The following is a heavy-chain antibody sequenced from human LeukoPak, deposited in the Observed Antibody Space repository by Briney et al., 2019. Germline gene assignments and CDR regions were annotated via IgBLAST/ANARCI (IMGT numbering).Heavy chain of an antibody. V-gene: IGHV4-39*01. CDR3: ARGKNMVDAFDI. CDR2: IYYSGST. Sequence: SETLSLTCTVSGGSISNTNYYWGCIRKPPGKSLEWIGSIYYSGSTHYNPSLKSRVTMSVDTSKNQFSLKLRSVTAADTAVYYCARGKNMVDAFDIWGQGTMVTVSS. J-gene: IGHJ3*02. CDR1: GGSISNTNYY. D-gene: IGHD3-10*01.